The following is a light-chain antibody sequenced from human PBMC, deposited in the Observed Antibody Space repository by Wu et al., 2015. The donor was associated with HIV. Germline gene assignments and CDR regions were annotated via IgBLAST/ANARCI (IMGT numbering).Light chain of an antibody. CDR1: QPISNW. J-gene: IGKJ4*01. CDR3: QRYNGHPFT. CDR2: KAS. V-gene: IGKV1-5*03. Sequence: DIQMTQSPSTLSASVGDRVTITCRASQPISNWLAWYQQKPGKAPKLLIYKASTLASGVPSRFIGSGSGTDFTLTISSLQPEDSATYYCQRYNGHPFTFGGGAKVEIK.